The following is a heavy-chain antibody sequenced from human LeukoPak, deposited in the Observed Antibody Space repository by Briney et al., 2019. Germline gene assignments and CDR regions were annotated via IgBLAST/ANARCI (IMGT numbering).Heavy chain of an antibody. Sequence: GRSLRLSCAASGFTFSSYGMHWVRQAPGKGLEWVAVISYDGSNKYYADSVKGRFTISRDNSKNTLYLQMNSLRAEDTAVYYCAKDRIAAAGTPYFDYWGQGTLVTVSS. V-gene: IGHV3-30*18. CDR2: ISYDGSNK. D-gene: IGHD6-13*01. CDR1: GFTFSSYG. J-gene: IGHJ4*02. CDR3: AKDRIAAAGTPYFDY.